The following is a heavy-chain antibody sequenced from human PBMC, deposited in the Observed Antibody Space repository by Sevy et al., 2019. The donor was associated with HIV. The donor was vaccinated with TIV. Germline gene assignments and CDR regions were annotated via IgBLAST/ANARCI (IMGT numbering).Heavy chain of an antibody. D-gene: IGHD3-10*01. Sequence: SESLSLTCTVSGGSISTYFWSWIRQPPGKGLEWITYMYHSGRTSSNPSLKRRVSMSIDTSKNQFSLILNSVTAADTAVYYCARSGSDHNYGSVCNYFYYGLDVWGQGTTVTVSS. V-gene: IGHV4-59*01. CDR1: GGSISTYF. CDR3: ARSGSDHNYGSVCNYFYYGLDV. J-gene: IGHJ6*02. CDR2: MYHSGRT.